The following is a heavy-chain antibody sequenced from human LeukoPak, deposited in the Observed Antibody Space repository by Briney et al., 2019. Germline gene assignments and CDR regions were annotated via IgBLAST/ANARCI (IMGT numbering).Heavy chain of an antibody. CDR2: ISGSGAGT. J-gene: IGHJ4*02. V-gene: IGHV3-23*01. CDR1: GFTLSSYA. Sequence: GGSLRLSCAASGFTLSSYAMSWVRQAPGKGLEWVSAISGSGAGTYHADSVKGRFTISRDNSKNTLYLQMNSLRAEDTAVYYCAKDFSPYYYDSSGYYVFDYWGQGTLVTVSS. CDR3: AKDFSPYYYDSSGYYVFDY. D-gene: IGHD3-22*01.